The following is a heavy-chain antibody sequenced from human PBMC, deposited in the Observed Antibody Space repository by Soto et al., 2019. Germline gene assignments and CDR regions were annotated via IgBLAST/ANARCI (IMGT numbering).Heavy chain of an antibody. J-gene: IGHJ6*02. Sequence: PGGSLRISFAASGYTFSSYGMHWVRQAPGKGLEWVAVISYDGSNKYYADSVKGRFTISRDNSKNTLYLQMNSLRAEDTAVYYCAKRNAWFGELDYYYGMDVWGQGTTVTVSS. D-gene: IGHD3-10*01. CDR2: ISYDGSNK. CDR1: GYTFSSYG. V-gene: IGHV3-30*18. CDR3: AKRNAWFGELDYYYGMDV.